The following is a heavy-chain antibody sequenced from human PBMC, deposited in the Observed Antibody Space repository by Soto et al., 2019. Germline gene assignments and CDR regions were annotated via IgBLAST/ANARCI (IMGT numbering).Heavy chain of an antibody. CDR1: GFTFSNAW. V-gene: IGHV3-15*01. J-gene: IGHJ5*02. D-gene: IGHD6-13*01. CDR2: IKSKTDGGTT. CDR3: TTDRGYSSSWYGAVWFDP. Sequence: GGSLRLSCAASGFTFSNAWMSWVRQAPGKGLEWVGRIKSKTDGGTTDYAAPVKGRFTISRDDSKNTLYLQMNSLKTEDTAVYYCTTDRGYSSSWYGAVWFDPWGQGTLVTVSS.